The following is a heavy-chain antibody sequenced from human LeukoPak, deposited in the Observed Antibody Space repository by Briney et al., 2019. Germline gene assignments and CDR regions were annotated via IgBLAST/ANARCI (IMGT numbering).Heavy chain of an antibody. CDR2: ISYDGSNK. CDR1: GFTFNTYT. V-gene: IGHV3-30-3*01. J-gene: IGHJ6*02. D-gene: IGHD6-13*01. CDR3: ARGRIAAAGPDYYYGMDV. Sequence: PGGSLRLSCAASGFTFNTYTMNWVRQAPGKGLEWVAVISYDGSNKYYADSVKGRFTISRDNSKNTLYLQMNSLRAEDTAVYYCARGRIAAAGPDYYYGMDVWGQGTTVTVSS.